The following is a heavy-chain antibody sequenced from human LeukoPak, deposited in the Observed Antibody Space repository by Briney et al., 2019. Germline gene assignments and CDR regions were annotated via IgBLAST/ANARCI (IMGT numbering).Heavy chain of an antibody. V-gene: IGHV3-23*01. D-gene: IGHD3-22*01. Sequence: PGGSLRLSCAASGFTFSSYAMSWVRQAPGKGLEWVSAISGNGGSTYYADSVKGRFTISRDNSKTTLYLQMNSLRAEDTAVYYCARGPLGYDTFDSWGQGTLVTVSS. J-gene: IGHJ4*02. CDR1: GFTFSSYA. CDR3: ARGPLGYDTFDS. CDR2: ISGNGGST.